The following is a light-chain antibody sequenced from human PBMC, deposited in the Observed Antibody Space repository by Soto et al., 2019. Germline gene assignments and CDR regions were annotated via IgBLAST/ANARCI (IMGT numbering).Light chain of an antibody. CDR3: TSYTTTSTGV. CDR1: SSDVGGYNY. CDR2: EGS. V-gene: IGLV2-14*01. J-gene: IGLJ3*02. Sequence: QYVLTQPASVSGSPGQSITISCTGTSSDVGGYNYVSWYQQHPGKAPKLMIYEGSNRPSGVSNRFSGYKSGNTASLTISGLQAEDEADYYCTSYTTTSTGVFGGGTKLTVL.